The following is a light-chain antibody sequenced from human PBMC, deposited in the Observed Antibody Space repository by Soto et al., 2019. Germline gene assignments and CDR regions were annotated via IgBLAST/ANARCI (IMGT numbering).Light chain of an antibody. CDR3: AAWDDSLSGSVV. V-gene: IGLV1-44*01. J-gene: IGLJ2*01. CDR2: TND. Sequence: QSVLTQPPSASGTPGQRVSISCSGSSSNIGAHTVNWYQQLPGTAPRPLIYTNDQRPSGVPDRFSGSKSGTSASLAISGLQSGDEADYYCAAWDDSLSGSVVFGGGTKLTVL. CDR1: SSNIGAHT.